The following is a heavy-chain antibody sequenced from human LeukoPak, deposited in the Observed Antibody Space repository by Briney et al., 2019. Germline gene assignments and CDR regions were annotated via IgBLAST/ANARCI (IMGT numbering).Heavy chain of an antibody. Sequence: GGSLRLSCAASGFTFSSYGMSWVRQAPGKGLEWVSAISGSGGSTYYADSVKGRFTISRDNSKNTVYLQMNSLRVDDTAVYYCARRDIVVVVSASDYWGQGTLVTVSS. V-gene: IGHV3-23*01. CDR3: ARRDIVVVVSASDY. CDR1: GFTFSSYG. D-gene: IGHD2-15*01. J-gene: IGHJ4*02. CDR2: ISGSGGST.